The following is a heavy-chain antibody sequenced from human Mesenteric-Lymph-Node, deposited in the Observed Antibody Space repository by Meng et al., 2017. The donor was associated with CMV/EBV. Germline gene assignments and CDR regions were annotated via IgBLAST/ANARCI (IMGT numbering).Heavy chain of an antibody. Sequence: GFIVSSSAMSWVRQGPGKGLEWVSTISGGSTYYADSVKGRFTISRDNSKNTLYLQMNSVRAEDTAVYYCAKGNYFGSGSYYKVPFDYWGQGTLVTAPQ. V-gene: IGHV3-23*01. J-gene: IGHJ4*02. D-gene: IGHD3-10*01. CDR3: AKGNYFGSGSYYKVPFDY. CDR2: ISGGST. CDR1: GFIVSSSA.